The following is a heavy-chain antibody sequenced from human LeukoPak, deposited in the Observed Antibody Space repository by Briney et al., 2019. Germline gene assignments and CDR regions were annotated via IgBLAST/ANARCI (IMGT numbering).Heavy chain of an antibody. CDR3: ARGGITIFGVVIKSCNWFDP. J-gene: IGHJ5*02. CDR2: IIPIFGTA. Sequence: GASVEVSCKASGGTFISYAISWVRQAPGQGLEWMGGIIPIFGTANYAQKFQGRVTITADESTSTAYMELSSLRSEDTAVYYCARGGITIFGVVIKSCNWFDPWGQGTLVTVSS. V-gene: IGHV1-69*13. D-gene: IGHD3-3*01. CDR1: GGTFISYA.